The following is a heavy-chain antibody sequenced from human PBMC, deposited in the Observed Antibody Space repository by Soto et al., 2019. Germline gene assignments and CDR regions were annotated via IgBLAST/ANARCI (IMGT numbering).Heavy chain of an antibody. V-gene: IGHV3-21*01. CDR3: ARDDYSGYDGFDY. CDR2: ISSSSSYI. CDR1: GFTFSSYS. Sequence: GGSLRLCCAASGFTFSSYSMNWVRQAPGKGLEWVSSISSSSSYIYYADSVKGRFTISRDNAKNSLYLQMNSLRAEDTAVYYCARDDYSGYDGFDYWGQAALVTVSS. D-gene: IGHD5-12*01. J-gene: IGHJ4*02.